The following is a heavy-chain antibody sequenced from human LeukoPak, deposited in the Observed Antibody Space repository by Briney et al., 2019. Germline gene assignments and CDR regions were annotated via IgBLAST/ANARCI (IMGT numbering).Heavy chain of an antibody. Sequence: MSSETLSLTCTVSGGSISSSSYYWGWIRQPPGKGLEWIGSIYYSGSTYYNPSLKSRVTISVDTSKNQFSLKLSSVTAADTAVYYCARGRDGYNHWGAFDYRGQGTLVTVSS. CDR1: GGSISSSSYY. CDR2: IYYSGST. J-gene: IGHJ4*02. CDR3: ARGRDGYNHWGAFDY. V-gene: IGHV4-39*07. D-gene: IGHD5-24*01.